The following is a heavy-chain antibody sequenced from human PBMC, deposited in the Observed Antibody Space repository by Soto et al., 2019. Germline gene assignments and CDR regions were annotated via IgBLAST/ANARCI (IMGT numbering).Heavy chain of an antibody. CDR3: ARQPESTSYFDY. CDR1: GASISTSSDF. D-gene: IGHD2-2*01. J-gene: IGHJ4*02. CDR2: VYQSGTT. V-gene: IGHV4-39*01. Sequence: SETLSLTCSVSGASISTSSDFWGWIRQAPGKGLEWIGNVYQSGTTRLNPSLKSRVSIFVDRSKNQFSLELNSATAADRAVYYCARQPESTSYFDYWGQGILVTVST.